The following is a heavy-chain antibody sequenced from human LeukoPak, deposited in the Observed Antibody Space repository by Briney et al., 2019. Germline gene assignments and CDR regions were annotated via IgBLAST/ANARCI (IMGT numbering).Heavy chain of an antibody. CDR2: ISGSGDST. D-gene: IGHD6-13*01. J-gene: IGHJ4*02. CDR1: GFTFSSYA. Sequence: GGSLRLSCAASGFTFSSYAMSWVRQAPGKGLEWVSVISGSGDSTYYADSVKGRFTISRDNSKNTLYLQMNSLRAEDTAVYYCARAGPAAAAAAYVPFGFYDYWGQGTLVTVSS. V-gene: IGHV3-23*01. CDR3: ARAGPAAAAAAYVPFGFYDY.